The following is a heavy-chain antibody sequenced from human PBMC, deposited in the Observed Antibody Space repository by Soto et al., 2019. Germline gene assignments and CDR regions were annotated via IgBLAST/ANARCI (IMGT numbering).Heavy chain of an antibody. J-gene: IGHJ4*02. V-gene: IGHV1-18*01. CDR3: ARDGRSSYSSGWYYFDY. D-gene: IGHD6-19*01. Sequence: GASVKVSCKASGYTFTSYGISWVRQAPGQGLEWMGWISAYSGSTNYAQKFQGRVTMTRDTSTSTVYMELSSLRSEDTAVYYCARDGRSSYSSGWYYFDYWGQGTLVTVSS. CDR1: GYTFTSYG. CDR2: ISAYSGST.